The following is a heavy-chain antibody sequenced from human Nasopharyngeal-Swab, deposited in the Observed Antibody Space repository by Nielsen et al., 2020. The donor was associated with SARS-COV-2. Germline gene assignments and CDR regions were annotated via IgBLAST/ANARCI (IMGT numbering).Heavy chain of an antibody. V-gene: IGHV3-30*18. CDR2: ISYDGSNK. Sequence: GESLKISCAASGFTFSSYSMNWVRQAPGKGLEWVAVISYDGSNKYYADSVKGRFTISRDNSKNTLYLQMNSLRAEDTAVYYCAKDTSGWFLDYWGQGTLVTVSS. CDR1: GFTFSSYS. J-gene: IGHJ4*02. CDR3: AKDTSGWFLDY. D-gene: IGHD6-19*01.